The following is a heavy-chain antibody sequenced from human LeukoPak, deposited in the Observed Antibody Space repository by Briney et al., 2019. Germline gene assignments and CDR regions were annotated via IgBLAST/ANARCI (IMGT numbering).Heavy chain of an antibody. Sequence: GGSLRLSCAASGFTFSSYSMNWVRQAPGKGLEWVSYISSSSSTIYCADSVKGRFTISRDNAKNSLYLQMNSLRAEDTAVYYCARVVGSNYYYYYYMDVWGKGTTVTVSS. CDR2: ISSSSSTI. CDR3: ARVVGSNYYYYYYMDV. V-gene: IGHV3-48*01. D-gene: IGHD2-2*01. J-gene: IGHJ6*03. CDR1: GFTFSSYS.